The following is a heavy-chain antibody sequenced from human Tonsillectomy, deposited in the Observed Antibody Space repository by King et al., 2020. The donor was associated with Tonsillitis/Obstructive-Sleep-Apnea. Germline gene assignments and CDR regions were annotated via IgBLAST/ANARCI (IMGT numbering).Heavy chain of an antibody. Sequence: QLQESGPGLVKPSETLFLTCTVSGGSISSSSYYWGWIRQPPGKGLGWIGSIYYSGSTYYNPTLKSRVTISVDTSKNQFSLKLSSVTAADTAVYYCARRWGAATRRNWFDPWGQGTLVTVSS. J-gene: IGHJ5*02. CDR3: ARRWGAATRRNWFDP. CDR2: IYYSGST. V-gene: IGHV4-39*01. CDR1: GGSISSSSYY. D-gene: IGHD6-13*01.